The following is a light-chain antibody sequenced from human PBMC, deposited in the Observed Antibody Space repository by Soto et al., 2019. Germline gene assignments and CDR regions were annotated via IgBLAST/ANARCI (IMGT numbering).Light chain of an antibody. CDR1: QCGSTR. CDR2: GVT. CDR3: QQYHNWPVT. V-gene: IGKV3-15*01. Sequence: EIVMTQSPATLSVSPGERVTLSCRPSQCGSTRLAGYQHKPGQSPMLLISGVTTGATGIPPRLSASGSGTDFTLTGNCLRSEDIAVYYCQQYHNWPVTFGGGTKVDIK. J-gene: IGKJ4*01.